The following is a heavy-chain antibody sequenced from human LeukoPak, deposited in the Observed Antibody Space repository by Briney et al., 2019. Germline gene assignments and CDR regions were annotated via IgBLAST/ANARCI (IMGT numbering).Heavy chain of an antibody. J-gene: IGHJ3*02. CDR3: ARDHGLYSSSWYGDAFDI. D-gene: IGHD6-13*01. CDR1: GFTFSSYA. CDR2: ISYDGSNK. V-gene: IGHV3-30*04. Sequence: GSLRLSCAASGFTFSSYAMHWVRQAPGKGLEWVAVISYDGSNKYYADSVKGRFTISRDNSKNTLYLQMNSLRAEDTAVYYCARDHGLYSSSWYGDAFDIWGQGTMVTVSS.